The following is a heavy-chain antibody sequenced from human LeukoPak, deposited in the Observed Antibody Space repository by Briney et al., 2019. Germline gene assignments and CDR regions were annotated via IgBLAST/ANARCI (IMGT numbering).Heavy chain of an antibody. CDR2: IYYSGST. J-gene: IGHJ4*02. CDR3: ARGLSTYYYDSSGYYALAY. V-gene: IGHV4-39*07. Sequence: SETLSLTCTVSGGSISSSSYYWGWIRQPPGKGLEWIGSIYYSGSTNYNPSLKSRVTISVDTSKNQFSLKLSSVTAADTAVYYCARGLSTYYYDSSGYYALAYWGQGTLVTVSS. D-gene: IGHD3-22*01. CDR1: GGSISSSSYY.